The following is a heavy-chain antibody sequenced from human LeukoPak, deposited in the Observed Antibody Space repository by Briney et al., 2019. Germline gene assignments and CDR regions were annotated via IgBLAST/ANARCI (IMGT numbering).Heavy chain of an antibody. V-gene: IGHV3-21*01. CDR2: ISSSSSYI. D-gene: IGHD2-8*01. Sequence: PGGSLRLSCAASGFTFSSYEMNWVRQAPGKGLEWVSSISSSSSYIYYADSVKGRFTISRDNAKNSLYLQMNSLRAEDTAVYYCARGIRDIVLMVYAHGAFDIWGQGTMVTVSS. CDR1: GFTFSSYE. CDR3: ARGIRDIVLMVYAHGAFDI. J-gene: IGHJ3*02.